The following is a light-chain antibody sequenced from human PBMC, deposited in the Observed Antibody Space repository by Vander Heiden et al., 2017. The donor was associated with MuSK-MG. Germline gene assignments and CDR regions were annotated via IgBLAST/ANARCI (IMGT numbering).Light chain of an antibody. CDR3: QSDTITTTHVV. CDR1: STDVGGYHY. Sequence: QSALTPPAPVSGSPGQSITLPRTGTSTDVGGYHYVSWHQQHPGKAPKLMIFDVNDRPAGVSNRFSGSKSGNTASLTISGLQAEDEADYYCQSDTITTTHVVFGGGTRVTVL. J-gene: IGLJ2*01. V-gene: IGLV2-14*03. CDR2: DVN.